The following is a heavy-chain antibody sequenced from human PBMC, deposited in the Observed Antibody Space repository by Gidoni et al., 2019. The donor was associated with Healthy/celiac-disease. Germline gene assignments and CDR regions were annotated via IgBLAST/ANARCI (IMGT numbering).Heavy chain of an antibody. D-gene: IGHD3-9*01. CDR3: ARVHASPLLRYFDWSLDY. CDR2: ISYDGSNK. Sequence: QVQLVESGGEVVQPGRSLRLSWAASGFTFGSYAMHWVRQAPGKGLEWVAVISYDGSNKYYADSVKGRFTISRDNSKNTLYLQMNSLRAEDTAVYYCARVHASPLLRYFDWSLDYWGQGTLVTVSS. V-gene: IGHV3-30-3*01. CDR1: GFTFGSYA. J-gene: IGHJ4*02.